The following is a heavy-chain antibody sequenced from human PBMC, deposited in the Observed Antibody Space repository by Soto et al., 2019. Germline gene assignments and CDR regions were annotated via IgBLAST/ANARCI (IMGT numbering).Heavy chain of an antibody. D-gene: IGHD2-15*01. CDR3: ARVYCSGGSCYGIDY. V-gene: IGHV1-3*01. CDR2: INAGNGNT. J-gene: IGHJ4*02. Sequence: ASVKVSCKASGYTFTSYAMHWVRQAPGQRLEWMGWINAGNGNTKYSQKFQGRVTITRDTSTSTVYMELSSLRSEDTAVYYFARVYCSGGSCYGIDYWGQGTLVTVSS. CDR1: GYTFTSYA.